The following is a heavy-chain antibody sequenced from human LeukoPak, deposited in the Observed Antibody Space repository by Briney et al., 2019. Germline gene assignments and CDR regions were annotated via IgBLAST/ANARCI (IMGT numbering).Heavy chain of an antibody. CDR2: INPNSGGT. J-gene: IGHJ4*02. D-gene: IGHD2-8*01. V-gene: IGHV1-2*02. CDR1: GYTFTGYY. CDR3: ARGYCTNGVCYTRFDY. Sequence: GASVKVSCKASGYTFTGYYMHWVRQAPGQGLEWMGWINPNSGGTNYAQKFQGRVTMTRDTSISTAYMELSRLRSDDTAVYYCARGYCTNGVCYTRFDYWGQGTLVTVSS.